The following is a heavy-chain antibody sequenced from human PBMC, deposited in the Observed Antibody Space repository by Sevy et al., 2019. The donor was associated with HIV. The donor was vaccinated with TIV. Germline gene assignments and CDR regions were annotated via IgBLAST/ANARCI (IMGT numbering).Heavy chain of an antibody. CDR2: INSSGSTI. Sequence: GGSLRLSCAASGFTFSSFEMTWVRQAPGKGLEWVSYINSSGSTIYYTNSVKGRFTISRDNAKNSLYLQMNSLRAEDTAVYYCAKRGGHYDLGMDVWGQGTTVTVSS. V-gene: IGHV3-48*03. CDR3: AKRGGHYDLGMDV. CDR1: GFTFSSFE. J-gene: IGHJ6*02. D-gene: IGHD3-3*01.